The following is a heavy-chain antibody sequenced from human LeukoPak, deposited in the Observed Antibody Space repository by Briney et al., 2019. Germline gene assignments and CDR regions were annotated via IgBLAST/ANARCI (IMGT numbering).Heavy chain of an antibody. CDR1: GFTFSSYA. D-gene: IGHD6-6*01. CDR2: ISGSGDNT. V-gene: IGHV3-23*01. J-gene: IGHJ4*02. CDR3: AKWKYSNSGIDDY. Sequence: GGSLRLSCAASGFTFSSYAMSWVRQVPGKGLEWVSVISGSGDNTYYADSVKGRFTISRDNSKNMLYPQMNSLRAEDTAVYYCAKWKYSNSGIDDYWGQGTLVTVSS.